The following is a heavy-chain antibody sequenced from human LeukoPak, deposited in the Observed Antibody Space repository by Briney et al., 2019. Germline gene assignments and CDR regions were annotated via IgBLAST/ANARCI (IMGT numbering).Heavy chain of an antibody. D-gene: IGHD2-21*01. V-gene: IGHV1-2*02. CDR1: GYSFTDYY. J-gene: IGHJ5*02. CDR3: ARTDRLHGGPYLIGP. Sequence: ASVKVSCKPSGYSFTDYYMHWVRQAPGQGLEWMGWINPNSGGTNSAQKSQGRVTMTRDTSITTVYMEVRWLTSDDTAIYYCARTDRLHGGPYLIGPWGQGTLVTVSS. CDR2: INPNSGGT.